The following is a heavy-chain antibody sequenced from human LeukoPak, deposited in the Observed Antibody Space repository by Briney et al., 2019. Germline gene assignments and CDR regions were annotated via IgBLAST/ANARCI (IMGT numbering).Heavy chain of an antibody. CDR3: ARKFYYYYGMDV. CDR2: ISYDGSNK. V-gene: IGHV3-30-3*01. J-gene: IGHJ6*02. CDR1: GFTFSSYA. Sequence: GGSLRLSCAASGFTFSSYAMHWVRQAPGKGPEWVAVISYDGSNKYYADSVKGRFTISRDNSKNTLYLQMNSLRAEDTAVYYCARKFYYYYGMDVWGQGTTVTVSS.